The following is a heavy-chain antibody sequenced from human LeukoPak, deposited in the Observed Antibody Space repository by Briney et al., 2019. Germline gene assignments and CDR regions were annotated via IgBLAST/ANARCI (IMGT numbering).Heavy chain of an antibody. Sequence: PSETLSLTCTVSGGSISSYYWSWIRQPPGKGLEWIGNIYTSGSTNYNPSLNSRLTISVDTSKNQFSLKLFSVTAADTAVYYCAGPDIATRPKKYYHYYMDVWGKGTTVTVSS. CDR1: GGSISSYY. V-gene: IGHV4-4*09. CDR2: IYTSGST. CDR3: AGPDIATRPKKYYHYYMDV. J-gene: IGHJ6*03. D-gene: IGHD6-6*01.